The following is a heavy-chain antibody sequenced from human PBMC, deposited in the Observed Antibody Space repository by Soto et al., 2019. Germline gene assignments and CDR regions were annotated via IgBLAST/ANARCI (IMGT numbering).Heavy chain of an antibody. D-gene: IGHD3-3*01. J-gene: IGHJ5*02. CDR3: ARDWRGAEGFDP. Sequence: QVKLVQSGPEVKKPGASVKISCKASGYTFSTYGFSWVRQAPAQGLEWRGWIGTHNGDTTYVQKFQGRVKMTTDTSTTTSYMELRSLTSEDTAVYFCARDWRGAEGFDPWGQGTLVTVSS. V-gene: IGHV1-18*01. CDR1: GYTFSTYG. CDR2: IGTHNGDT.